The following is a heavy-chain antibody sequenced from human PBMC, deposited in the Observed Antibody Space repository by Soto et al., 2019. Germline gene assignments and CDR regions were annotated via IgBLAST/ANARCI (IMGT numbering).Heavy chain of an antibody. CDR2: INPSGGST. CDR3: ARDIAGQWRAPEYYFDF. V-gene: IGHV1-46*02. CDR1: GDTKNSRS. Sequence: GDTKNSRSRQSAQHENKQGLEWMGIINPSGGSTSYAQKFQGRVTMTRDTSTSTVYMELSSLRSEDTAVYYCARDIAGQWRAPEYYFDFWRKGTLVTGSS. D-gene: IGHD6-19*01. J-gene: IGHJ4*02.